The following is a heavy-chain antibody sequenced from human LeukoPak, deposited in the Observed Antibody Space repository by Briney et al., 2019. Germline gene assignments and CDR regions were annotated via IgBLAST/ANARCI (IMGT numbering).Heavy chain of an antibody. CDR3: ARDSSGWAGGAFDI. CDR1: GGTFSSYA. V-gene: IGHV1-69*13. J-gene: IGHJ3*02. D-gene: IGHD6-19*01. CDR2: IIPIFGTA. Sequence: SVKVSCKASGGTFSSYAISWVRQAPGQGFEWMGGIIPIFGTANYAQKFQGRVTITADESTSTAYMELSSLRSEDTAVYYCARDSSGWAGGAFDIWGQGTMVTVSS.